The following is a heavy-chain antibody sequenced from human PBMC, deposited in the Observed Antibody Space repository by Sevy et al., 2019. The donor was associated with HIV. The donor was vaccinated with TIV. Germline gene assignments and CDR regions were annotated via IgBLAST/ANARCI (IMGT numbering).Heavy chain of an antibody. D-gene: IGHD2-15*01. CDR1: GYTFTGYY. J-gene: IGHJ6*02. CDR2: INPTSGGT. Sequence: ASVKVSCKASGYTFTGYYMHWVRQAPGQGLEWMGWINPTSGGTNYAQKFQGRVTMTRDTSITTAYMELSRLRSDDTAVYYCAREVRYGSGGSCHHYYGMDVWGQGTTVTVSS. CDR3: AREVRYGSGGSCHHYYGMDV. V-gene: IGHV1-2*02.